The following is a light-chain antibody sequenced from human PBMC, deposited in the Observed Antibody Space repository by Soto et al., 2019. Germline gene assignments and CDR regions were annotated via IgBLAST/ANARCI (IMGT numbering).Light chain of an antibody. CDR1: SRDVGGYDF. Sequence: QSVLTQPASVSGSPGQSIAISCSGTSRDVGGYDFVSWYQQHPGKAPKLIIYNVSNRPSGVSNRFSGSKSGNTASLTISGLQAEDEAVYYCNSYTSSTTPAVFGGGTKVTVL. V-gene: IGLV2-14*01. CDR3: NSYTSSTTPAV. J-gene: IGLJ2*01. CDR2: NVS.